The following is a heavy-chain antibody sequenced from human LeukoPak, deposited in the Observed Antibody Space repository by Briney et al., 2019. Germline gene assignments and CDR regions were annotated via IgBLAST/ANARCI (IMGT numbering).Heavy chain of an antibody. CDR1: GGSISSSSYY. CDR3: ARTPYDFWSGYQIR. V-gene: IGHV4-39*07. J-gene: IGHJ4*02. CDR2: IYYSGST. Sequence: SETLSLTCAVYGGSISSSSYYWGWIRQPPGKGLEWIGSIYYSGSTYYNPSLKSRVTISVDTSKNQFSLKLSSVTAADTAVYYCARTPYDFWSGYQIRWGQGTLVTVSS. D-gene: IGHD3-3*01.